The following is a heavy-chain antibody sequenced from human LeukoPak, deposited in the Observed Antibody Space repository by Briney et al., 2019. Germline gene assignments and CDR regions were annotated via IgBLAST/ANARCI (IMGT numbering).Heavy chain of an antibody. J-gene: IGHJ6*03. D-gene: IGHD5-18*01. V-gene: IGHV3-30*02. CDR1: GFTFTSYG. CDR2: IRYDGSNK. Sequence: PGGSLRLSCAASGFTFTSYGIHWVRQAPGKGLEWVAFIRYDGSNKYYADSVKGRFTISRDNSKNTLYLQMNSLRAEDTAVYYCARDSRYSYGYPYYYMDVWGKGTTVTISS. CDR3: ARDSRYSYGYPYYYMDV.